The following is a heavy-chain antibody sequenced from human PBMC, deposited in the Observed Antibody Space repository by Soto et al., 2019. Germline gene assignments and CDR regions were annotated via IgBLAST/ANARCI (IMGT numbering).Heavy chain of an antibody. D-gene: IGHD3-16*01. CDR2: IYYSGST. CDR1: GGSISSYY. CDR3: ARRWGTTFDY. Sequence: SETLSLTCTASGGSISSYYWSWIRQPPGKGLEWIGYIYYSGSTNYNPSLKSRVTISVDTSKNQFSLKLSSVTAADTAVYYCARRWGTTFDYWGQGTLVTVS. J-gene: IGHJ4*02. V-gene: IGHV4-59*08.